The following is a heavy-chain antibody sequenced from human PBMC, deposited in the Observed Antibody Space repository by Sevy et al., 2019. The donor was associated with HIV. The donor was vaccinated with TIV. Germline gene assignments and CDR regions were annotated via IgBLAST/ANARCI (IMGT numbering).Heavy chain of an antibody. CDR1: GFTFSSYA. CDR3: AKGSSSGYSGYDSGWGIDY. D-gene: IGHD5-12*01. CDR2: ISGSGGST. Sequence: GGSLRLSCAASGFTFSSYAMSWVRQAPGKGLEWVSAISGSGGSTYYADSVKGRFTISRDNSKNTLYLQMNSLRAEDTAVYYCAKGSSSGYSGYDSGWGIDYWGQGTLVTVSS. J-gene: IGHJ4*02. V-gene: IGHV3-23*01.